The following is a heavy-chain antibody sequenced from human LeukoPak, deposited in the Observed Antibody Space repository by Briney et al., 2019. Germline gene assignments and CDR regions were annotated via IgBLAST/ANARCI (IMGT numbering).Heavy chain of an antibody. V-gene: IGHV3-66*01. Sequence: GGTLRLSCAASGFTFSSYGMSWVRQAPGKGLEWVSVIYSGGSTYYADSVKGRFTISRDNSKNTLYLQMNSLRAEDTAVYYCARDQANWGQGTLVTVSS. CDR3: ARDQAN. CDR1: GFTFSSYG. J-gene: IGHJ4*02. CDR2: IYSGGST.